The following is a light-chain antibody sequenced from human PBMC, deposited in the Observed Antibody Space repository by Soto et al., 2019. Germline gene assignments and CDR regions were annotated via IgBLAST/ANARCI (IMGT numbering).Light chain of an antibody. V-gene: IGLV2-14*03. CDR2: DVN. CDR1: SSDIGSFTF. J-gene: IGLJ1*01. CDR3: SSYTSRSTHV. Sequence: QSALTQPASVSGSPGQSITISCTGTSSDIGSFTFVSWYQQHPGKVPKLMILDVNRRPSGVSDRFSGSKSGNTASLTISGLPADAEGDYYCSSYTSRSTHVFGSGTKLTVL.